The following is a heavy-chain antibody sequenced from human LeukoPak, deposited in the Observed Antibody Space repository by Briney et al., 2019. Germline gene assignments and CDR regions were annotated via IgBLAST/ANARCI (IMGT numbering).Heavy chain of an antibody. CDR2: INPNSGGT. V-gene: IGHV1-2*02. D-gene: IGHD5-24*01. CDR3: AGAERSDAFDI. Sequence: ASVKVSCKASGYTFTSYDINWVRQAPGQGLEWMGWINPNSGGTNYAQKFQGRVTMTRDTSISTAYMELSRLRSDDTAVYYCAGAERSDAFDIWGQGTMVTVSS. CDR1: GYTFTSYD. J-gene: IGHJ3*02.